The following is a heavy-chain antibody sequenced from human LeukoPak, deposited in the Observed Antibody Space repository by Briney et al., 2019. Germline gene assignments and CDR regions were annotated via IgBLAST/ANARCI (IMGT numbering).Heavy chain of an antibody. D-gene: IGHD6-19*01. J-gene: IGHJ4*02. CDR3: ARVRYSSGQSIYFDY. CDR1: GFTFSSYA. CDR2: ISGSNGHT. V-gene: IGHV3-23*01. Sequence: PGGSLRLSCAASGFTFSSYAMSWVRQAPGKGLELVSIISGSNGHTNYADSVKGRFTISRDNSKSTLCLQMNSLRAEDTALYYCARVRYSSGQSIYFDYWGQGTLVTVSS.